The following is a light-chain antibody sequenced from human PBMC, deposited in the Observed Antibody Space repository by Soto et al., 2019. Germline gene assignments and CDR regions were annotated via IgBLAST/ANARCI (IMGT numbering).Light chain of an antibody. CDR3: QHYKDYSWT. CDR2: KTS. J-gene: IGKJ1*01. Sequence: DLHMTQSPSTLSASVGDRVTITCRASQSISLWVAWYQQKPGRAPNLLIYKTSSLETGVPSRFSCSGSGTELTLTISSLQPDDFATYYCQHYKDYSWTFGQGTKVEVK. V-gene: IGKV1-5*03. CDR1: QSISLW.